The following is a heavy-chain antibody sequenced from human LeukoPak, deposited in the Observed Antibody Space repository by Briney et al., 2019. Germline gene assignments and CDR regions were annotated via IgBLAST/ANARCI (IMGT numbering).Heavy chain of an antibody. J-gene: IGHJ4*02. CDR3: ARGSTPRKPAASFDY. Sequence: SETLSLTCTVSGGSISSSSYYWGWIRQPPGKGLEWIGSIYYTGSTYYNPSLKSRVTISVDTSKNQFSLKLSSVTAADTAVYYCARGSTPRKPAASFDYWGQGTLVTVSS. CDR2: IYYTGST. V-gene: IGHV4-39*07. CDR1: GGSISSSSYY. D-gene: IGHD2-2*01.